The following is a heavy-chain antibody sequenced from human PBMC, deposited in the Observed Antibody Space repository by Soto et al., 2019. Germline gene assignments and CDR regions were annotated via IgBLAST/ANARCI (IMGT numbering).Heavy chain of an antibody. J-gene: IGHJ4*02. D-gene: IGHD3-10*01. CDR2: IKGDGSST. CDR1: GFTFSSFW. CDR3: GRETVWFGE. Sequence: GGSLRLSCAASGFTFSSFWMHWVRQAPGKGLVWVSRIKGDGSSTSYADSVKGRFTISRDNAKNILYLQMNSLTVEDTAIYYCGRETVWFGEGGQGTMVTVSS. V-gene: IGHV3-74*01.